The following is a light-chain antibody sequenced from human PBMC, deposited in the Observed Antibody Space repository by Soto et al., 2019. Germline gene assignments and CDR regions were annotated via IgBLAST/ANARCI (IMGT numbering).Light chain of an antibody. J-gene: IGKJ1*01. CDR3: QQDNSCPRT. CDR2: AAS. Sequence: DIRMTQSPPSLSASVGDKITITCLSSQGINNYLAWYQQKPGEVPKLLIYAASTLHSGVSSRFSVSGSVTVFTLTINSLQPEDVGSYDCQQDNSCPRTFGQGTKVEIK. CDR1: QGINNY. V-gene: IGKV1-27*01.